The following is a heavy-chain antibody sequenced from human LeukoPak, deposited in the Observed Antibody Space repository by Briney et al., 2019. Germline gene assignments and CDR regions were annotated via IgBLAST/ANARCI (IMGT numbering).Heavy chain of an antibody. CDR2: IYYSGST. V-gene: IGHV4-59*01. D-gene: IGHD6-13*01. CDR3: ARTGYSSSGYYYYYMDV. Sequence: SETLSLTCTVSGGSISSYYWSWIRQPPGKGLEWIGYIYYSGSTNYNPSLKSRVTISVDTSNNQFSLKLSSVTAADTAVYYCARTGYSSSGYYYYYMDVWGKGTTVTVSS. CDR1: GGSISSYY. J-gene: IGHJ6*03.